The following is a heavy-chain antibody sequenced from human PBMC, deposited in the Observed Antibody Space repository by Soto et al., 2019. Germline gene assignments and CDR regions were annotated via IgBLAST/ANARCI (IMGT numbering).Heavy chain of an antibody. Sequence: SETLSLTCAVSGGSISSGGYSWSWIRQPPGKGLEWIGYIYHSGSTYYNPSLKSRVTISVDRSKNQFSLKLSSVTAAGTAVYYCARATDCSGGSCYSWFVPWGQGTLVTVSS. V-gene: IGHV4-30-2*01. CDR1: GGSISSGGYS. J-gene: IGHJ5*02. D-gene: IGHD2-15*01. CDR3: ARATDCSGGSCYSWFVP. CDR2: IYHSGST.